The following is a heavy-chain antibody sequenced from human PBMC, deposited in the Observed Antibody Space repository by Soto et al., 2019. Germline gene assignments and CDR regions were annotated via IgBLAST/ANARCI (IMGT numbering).Heavy chain of an antibody. CDR3: TTQGFGGLHGLVDV. CDR2: IYYSGST. Sequence: PSETLSLTCTVSGGSISSSSYYWGWIRQPPGKGLEWIGSIYYSGSTYYNPSLKSRVSISVDTSKNQLSLKLTSVTAADTAVYYCTTQGFGGLHGLVDVWGQGTTVTVSS. CDR1: GGSISSSSYY. J-gene: IGHJ6*02. V-gene: IGHV4-39*01. D-gene: IGHD3-10*01.